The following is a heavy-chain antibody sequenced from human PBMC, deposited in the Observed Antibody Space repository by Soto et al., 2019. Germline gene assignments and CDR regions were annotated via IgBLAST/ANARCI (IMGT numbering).Heavy chain of an antibody. CDR1: GGSFSGYY. J-gene: IGHJ4*02. CDR2: INHSGST. Sequence: SETLSLTCAVVGGSFSGYYWSRILQPPGKGLEWIGEINHSGSTNYNPSLKSRVTISVDTSKNQGSLKVSSVTAADTAVYYCVRSGDDYGSYIDYWGQGTLVTVSS. CDR3: VRSGDDYGSYIDY. V-gene: IGHV4-34*01. D-gene: IGHD4-17*01.